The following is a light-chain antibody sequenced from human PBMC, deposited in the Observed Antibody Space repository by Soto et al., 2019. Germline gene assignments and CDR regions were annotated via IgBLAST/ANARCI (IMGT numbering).Light chain of an antibody. CDR1: QSINNW. J-gene: IGKJ1*01. CDR3: QQYESFPLT. V-gene: IGKV1-5*03. CDR2: KAS. Sequence: DIQMTQSPSTLSASVGDRVTITCRASQSINNWLAWYQQKPGKAPKLFIFKASTLESGVPSRFSGSGSGTEFTLSISSLQPYDFATYFCQQYESFPLTFGQGTKVEIK.